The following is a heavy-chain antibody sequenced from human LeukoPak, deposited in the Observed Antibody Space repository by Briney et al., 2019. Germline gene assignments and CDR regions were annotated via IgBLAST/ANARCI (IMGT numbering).Heavy chain of an antibody. V-gene: IGHV1-69*05. CDR2: IIPIFGTA. Sequence: SVKVSCKASGGTFSSYASSWVRQAPGQGLEWMGGIIPIFGTANYAQKFQGRVTITTDESTSTACMELSSLRSEDTAVYYCASPSLGPGDSSSYYSYFDYWGQGTLVAVSS. D-gene: IGHD3-22*01. CDR3: ASPSLGPGDSSSYYSYFDY. CDR1: GGTFSSYA. J-gene: IGHJ4*02.